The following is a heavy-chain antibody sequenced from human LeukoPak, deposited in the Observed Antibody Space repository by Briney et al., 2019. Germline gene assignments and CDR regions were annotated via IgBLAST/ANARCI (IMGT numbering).Heavy chain of an antibody. J-gene: IGHJ5*02. Sequence: GASVKVSCKASGYTFAAYYMHWVRQAPGQGLEWMGWINPNSGGTNYAQKFQGRVTMTRDTSISTAYMELSRLRSDDTAVYYCARVSISCSGGSCYSTGFDPWGQGTLVTVSS. V-gene: IGHV1-2*02. CDR1: GYTFAAYY. D-gene: IGHD2-15*01. CDR3: ARVSISCSGGSCYSTGFDP. CDR2: INPNSGGT.